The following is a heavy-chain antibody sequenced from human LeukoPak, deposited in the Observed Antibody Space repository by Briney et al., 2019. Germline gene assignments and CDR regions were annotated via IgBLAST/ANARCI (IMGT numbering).Heavy chain of an antibody. CDR1: GFTFSSYA. Sequence: GGSLRLSCAASGFTFSSYAMSWVRQAPGKGLEWVSSISSSSSYIYYADSVKGRFTISRDNAKNSLYLQMNSLRAEDTAVYYCAREGAAAGTAFDYWGQGTLVTVSS. D-gene: IGHD6-13*01. V-gene: IGHV3-21*01. CDR3: AREGAAAGTAFDY. J-gene: IGHJ4*02. CDR2: ISSSSSYI.